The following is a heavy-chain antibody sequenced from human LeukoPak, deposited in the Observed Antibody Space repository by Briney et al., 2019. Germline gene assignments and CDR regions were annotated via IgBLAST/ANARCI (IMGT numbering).Heavy chain of an antibody. V-gene: IGHV3-43*01. CDR2: VNWEGDTT. Sequence: GGSLRLSCGASGFTFNTYSMHWVRQAPGKGLEWVSLVNWEGDTTYYADSVRGRFTISRDNAKNTLYLQMNSLRAEDTAVYYCARDDIGYSYGTPGYYYYGMDVWGQGTTVTVSS. CDR3: ARDDIGYSYGTPGYYYYGMDV. D-gene: IGHD5-18*01. CDR1: GFTFNTYS. J-gene: IGHJ6*02.